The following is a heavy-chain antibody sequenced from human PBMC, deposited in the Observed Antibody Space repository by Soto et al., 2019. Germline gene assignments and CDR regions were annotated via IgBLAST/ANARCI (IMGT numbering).Heavy chain of an antibody. V-gene: IGHV4-59*01. CDR1: GGSITTYY. CDR2: IHHSGAT. Sequence: QVQLQESGPGLVKPSETLSLTCTVSGGSITTYYWSWIRQSPGRGLEWIGYIHHSGATNYNPSLKSRVTMSVDTSKNQFSLTLSSVTAADTAVYFCAREKGPDGYDNTPGGMDFWGPGTLVTVSS. J-gene: IGHJ4*02. D-gene: IGHD2-15*01. CDR3: AREKGPDGYDNTPGGMDF.